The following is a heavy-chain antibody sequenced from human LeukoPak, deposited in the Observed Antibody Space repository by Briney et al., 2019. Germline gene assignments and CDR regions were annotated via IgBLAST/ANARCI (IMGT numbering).Heavy chain of an antibody. D-gene: IGHD3-10*01. CDR2: IYTSGST. V-gene: IGHV3-66*03. CDR3: TRDRAGTQSWVEFDL. CDR1: GFSVSSTY. Sequence: PGGFLRLSCAASGFSVSSTYMSWVRQAPGKGLEWVSLIYTSGSTFYADSVMGRFTISRGNSKNTLFLQMNSLRAEDSAVYYCTRDRAGTQSWVEFDLWGQGTLVTVSS. J-gene: IGHJ5*02.